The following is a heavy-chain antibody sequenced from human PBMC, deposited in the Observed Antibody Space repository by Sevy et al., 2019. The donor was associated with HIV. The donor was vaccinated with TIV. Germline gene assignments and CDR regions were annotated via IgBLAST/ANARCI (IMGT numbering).Heavy chain of an antibody. J-gene: IGHJ6*02. D-gene: IGHD2-2*01. CDR1: GYTFTGYY. Sequence: ASVKVSFKASGYTFTGYYMHWVRQAPGQGLEWMGWINPNSGGTNYAQKFQGWVTMTRDTSISTAYMELSRLRSDDTAVYYCARDLMSGTNYYYYGMDVWGQGTTVTVSS. CDR3: ARDLMSGTNYYYYGMDV. V-gene: IGHV1-2*04. CDR2: INPNSGGT.